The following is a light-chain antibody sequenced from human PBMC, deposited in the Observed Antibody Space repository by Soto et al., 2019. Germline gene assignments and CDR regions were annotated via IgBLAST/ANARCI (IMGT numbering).Light chain of an antibody. CDR3: QQTNSFPFT. CDR2: VAS. J-gene: IGKJ3*01. V-gene: IGKV1-12*01. CDR1: QGIGTW. Sequence: DILMTQSPSSVSASVGDRVTITCRASQGIGTWLAWYQQKPGKAPNLLINVASSRQSGVPSRFSASGSGTDFPLTISSLQPEDFATYYCQQTNSFPFTFGPGTKVDIK.